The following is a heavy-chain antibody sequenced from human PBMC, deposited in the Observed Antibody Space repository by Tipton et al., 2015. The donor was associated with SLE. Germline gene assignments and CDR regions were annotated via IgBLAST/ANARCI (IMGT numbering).Heavy chain of an antibody. CDR3: ARGPNWGLDDAFDI. Sequence: TLSLTCNVSGYSIRNGYYWGWIRQHPGKGLEWIGFISYDGRTKYNPSLKSRVTISLDTSKTQFFLRLSSVTAADTAVYFCARGPNWGLDDAFDIWGQGTMVSVSS. J-gene: IGHJ3*02. D-gene: IGHD7-27*01. CDR2: ISYDGRT. V-gene: IGHV4-31*03. CDR1: GYSIRNGYY.